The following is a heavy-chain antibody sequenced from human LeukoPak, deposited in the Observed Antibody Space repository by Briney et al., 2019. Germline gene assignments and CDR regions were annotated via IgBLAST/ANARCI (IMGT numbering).Heavy chain of an antibody. CDR1: GYTFTSYD. V-gene: IGHV1-8*01. J-gene: IGHJ4*02. D-gene: IGHD3-22*01. CDR2: MNPNSGNT. CDR3: ARGNTYYYDSSGYHDY. Sequence: ASVKVTCKASGYTFTSYDINWVRQATGQGLEWMGWMNPNSGNTGYAQKFQGRVTMTRNTSISTAYMELSSLRSEDTAVYYCARGNTYYYDSSGYHDYWGQGTLVTVSS.